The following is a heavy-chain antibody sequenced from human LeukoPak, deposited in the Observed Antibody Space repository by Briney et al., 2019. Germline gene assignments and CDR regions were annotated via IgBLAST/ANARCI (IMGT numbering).Heavy chain of an antibody. J-gene: IGHJ6*02. D-gene: IGHD6-19*01. CDR1: GFTVSSNY. CDR3: ARDLSRGGWPLNYYYYYGMDV. CDR2: IYSGGST. Sequence: PGGSLRLSYAASGFTVSSNYMSWVRQAPGKGLEWVSVIYSGGSTYYADSVKGRFTISRDNSKNTLYLQMNSLRAEDMAVYYCARDLSRGGWPLNYYYYYGMDVWGQGTTVTVSS. V-gene: IGHV3-53*01.